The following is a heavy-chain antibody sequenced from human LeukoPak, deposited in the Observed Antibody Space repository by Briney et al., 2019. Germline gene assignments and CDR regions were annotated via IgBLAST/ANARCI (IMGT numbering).Heavy chain of an antibody. CDR3: ARGYCSGGSCYSGFYYYGMDV. Sequence: SETLSLTCTVSGGSISSYYWSWIRQPPAKGLEWIGYIYYSGSTNYNPSLKSRVTISVDTSKNQFSLKLSSVTAADTAVYYCARGYCSGGSCYSGFYYYGMDVWGQGTTVTVSS. CDR1: GGSISSYY. V-gene: IGHV4-59*01. D-gene: IGHD2-15*01. CDR2: IYYSGST. J-gene: IGHJ6*02.